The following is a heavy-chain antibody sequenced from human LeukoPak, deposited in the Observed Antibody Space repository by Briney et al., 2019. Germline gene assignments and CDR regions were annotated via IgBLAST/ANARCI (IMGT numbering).Heavy chain of an antibody. D-gene: IGHD6-13*01. CDR2: ISGSGGST. Sequence: GSLRLSCAASGFTFSSYAMSWVRPAPGKVLEWVSAISGSGGSTYYADSVKGRFTISRDNSKNTLYLQMNSLRDEDTAVYYCAKVAAAGNVDYWGQGTLVTVSS. V-gene: IGHV3-23*01. CDR3: AKVAAAGNVDY. CDR1: GFTFSSYA. J-gene: IGHJ4*02.